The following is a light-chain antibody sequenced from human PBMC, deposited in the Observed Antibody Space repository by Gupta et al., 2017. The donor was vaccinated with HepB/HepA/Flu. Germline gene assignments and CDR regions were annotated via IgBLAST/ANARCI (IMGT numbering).Light chain of an antibody. CDR2: NNN. Sequence: QSVLTQPPSASGTPGQTVTISCSGGSSNIGSRTVNWYQQLPGTAPRLLINNNNQRPSGVPDRFSGSKSGPSASLAISGLQSDDEGDYYCAAWDDSQIRVFGGGTKLTVL. V-gene: IGLV1-44*01. CDR3: AAWDDSQIRV. J-gene: IGLJ3*02. CDR1: SSNIGSRT.